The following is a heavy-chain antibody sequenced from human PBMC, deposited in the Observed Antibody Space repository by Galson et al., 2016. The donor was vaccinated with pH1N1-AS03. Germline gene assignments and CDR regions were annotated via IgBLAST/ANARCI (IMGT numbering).Heavy chain of an antibody. CDR2: ISYDGSYK. Sequence: SLRLSCAASGFTFRSYAMHWVRQAPGKGLEWMTIISYDGSYKYYTDSVKGRFTISRDNAKNSMYLHMDSLRPEDTAMYYCARDPYFHGDSWGQGTLVTVSS. CDR3: ARDPYFHGDS. J-gene: IGHJ4*02. V-gene: IGHV3-30*04. D-gene: IGHD3-10*01. CDR1: GFTFRSYA.